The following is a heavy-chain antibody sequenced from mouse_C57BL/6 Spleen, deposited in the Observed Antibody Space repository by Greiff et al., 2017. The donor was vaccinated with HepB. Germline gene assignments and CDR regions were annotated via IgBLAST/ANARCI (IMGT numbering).Heavy chain of an antibody. V-gene: IGHV1-69*01. J-gene: IGHJ1*03. Sequence: QVQLQQPGAELVMPGASVKLSCKASGYTFTSYWMHWVKQRPGQGLEWIGEIDPSDSYTNYNQKFKGKSTLTVDKSSSTAYMQLSSLTSEDSAVYYCARRDYYGSSYRYFEVWGTGTTVTVSS. CDR3: ARRDYYGSSYRYFEV. D-gene: IGHD1-1*01. CDR1: GYTFTSYW. CDR2: IDPSDSYT.